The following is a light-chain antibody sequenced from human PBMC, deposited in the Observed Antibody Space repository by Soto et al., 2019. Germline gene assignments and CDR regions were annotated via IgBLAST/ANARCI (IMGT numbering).Light chain of an antibody. CDR2: SAS. CDR3: QQANSFPLT. Sequence: DIQMTQSPSSVSAAVGDGVTITCRASQGISNWLAWYQQKPGKAPRFLIYSASTLQSGVPSRFSGSEYGTDFTLTITNLQREDSATYYCQQANSFPLTFGGGTRVEIK. J-gene: IGKJ4*01. V-gene: IGKV1D-12*01. CDR1: QGISNW.